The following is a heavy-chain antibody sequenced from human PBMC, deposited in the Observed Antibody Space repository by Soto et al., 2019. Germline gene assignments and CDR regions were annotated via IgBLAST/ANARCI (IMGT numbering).Heavy chain of an antibody. Sequence: QVQLVQSGAEVKKPGSSVKVSCKASGGTFSSYTINWLRQAPGQGLEWLGRIIPIAAIANYTQKFQGRVTITVDKSSTTAYMELSSLRSDDTAVYYCARGSTIVRGAPSWFDPWGQGTLVTVSS. CDR2: IIPIAAIA. J-gene: IGHJ5*02. V-gene: IGHV1-69*02. CDR1: GGTFSSYT. D-gene: IGHD3-10*01. CDR3: ARGSTIVRGAPSWFDP.